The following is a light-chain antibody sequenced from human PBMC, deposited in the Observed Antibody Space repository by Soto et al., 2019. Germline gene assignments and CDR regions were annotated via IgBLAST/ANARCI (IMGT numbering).Light chain of an antibody. CDR1: QGISSY. Sequence: AIRMTQSPSSFSASTGDRVTITCRASQGISSYLAWYQQKPGKAPKLLIYNAFILESGVPSRFSGSGSGTEFTLTISTLQPDDFATYYCQQYNGYSRTFGQGTKVDIK. CDR3: QQYNGYSRT. J-gene: IGKJ1*01. CDR2: NAF. V-gene: IGKV1-8*01.